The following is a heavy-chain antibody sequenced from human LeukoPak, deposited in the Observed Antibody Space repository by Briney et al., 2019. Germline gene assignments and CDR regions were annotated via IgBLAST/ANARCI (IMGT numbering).Heavy chain of an antibody. V-gene: IGHV3-11*01. CDR1: GFTFSDYH. J-gene: IGHJ1*01. D-gene: IGHD2-15*01. Sequence: GGSLRLSCSASGFTFSDYHMSWIRQAPGKGLEWLSYISSSSNTIYYADSVKGRFTVSRDNAKNSLYLQMNSLRAEDTAVYYCARDVVAATTGFFQHWGQGILVTVSS. CDR2: ISSSSNTI. CDR3: ARDVVAATTGFFQH.